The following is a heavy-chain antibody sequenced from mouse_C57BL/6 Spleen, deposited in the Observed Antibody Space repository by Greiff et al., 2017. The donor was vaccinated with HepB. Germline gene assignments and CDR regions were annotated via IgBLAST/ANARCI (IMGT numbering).Heavy chain of an antibody. J-gene: IGHJ4*01. CDR2: ISYDGSN. V-gene: IGHV3-6*01. CDR3: ARVGYGSSYAMDY. CDR1: GYSITSGYY. Sequence: EVHLVESGPGLVKPSQSLSLTCSVTGYSITSGYYWNWIRQFPGNKLEWMGYISYDGSNNYNPSLKNRISITRDTSKNQFFLKLNSVTTEDTATYYCARVGYGSSYAMDYWGQGTSVTVSS. D-gene: IGHD1-1*01.